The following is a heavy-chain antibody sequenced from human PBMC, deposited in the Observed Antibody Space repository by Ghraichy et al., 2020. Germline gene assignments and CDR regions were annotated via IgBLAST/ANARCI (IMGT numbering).Heavy chain of an antibody. D-gene: IGHD2-2*01. Sequence: GGSLSLSCAASGFTFSNYAMSWVRQAPGKGLEWVSIIRGRGGSTYYADSVRGRLTISRDNSKNTLYLQMDSLRAEDTAMYYCAKAGNDIVIVPGAIVTFDIWGQGTMVTVSS. CDR2: IRGRGGST. CDR1: GFTFSNYA. CDR3: AKAGNDIVIVPGAIVTFDI. J-gene: IGHJ3*02. V-gene: IGHV3-23*01.